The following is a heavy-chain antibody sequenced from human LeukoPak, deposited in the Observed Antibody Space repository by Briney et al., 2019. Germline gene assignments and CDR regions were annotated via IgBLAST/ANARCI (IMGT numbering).Heavy chain of an antibody. Sequence: SQTLSLTCAISGDSVSSNSAAWNWIRQSPSRGLEWLGRTYYGSKWYNDYAVSVKSRITINPDTSKNQFSLQLNSVTPEDTAVYYCAREYYGSGSYYNGARYFDYWGQGTLVTVSS. V-gene: IGHV6-1*01. D-gene: IGHD3-10*01. CDR3: AREYYGSGSYYNGARYFDY. CDR2: TYYGSKWYN. J-gene: IGHJ4*02. CDR1: GDSVSSNSAA.